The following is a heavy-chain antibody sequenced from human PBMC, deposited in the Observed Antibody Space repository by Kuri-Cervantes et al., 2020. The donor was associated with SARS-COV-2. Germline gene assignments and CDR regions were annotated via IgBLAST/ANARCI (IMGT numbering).Heavy chain of an antibody. CDR3: ARELTITTRGRMGGGEHSYYGMDV. D-gene: IGHD3-16*01. CDR1: GFTFSSYW. CDR2: ISFDGSQK. J-gene: IGHJ6*02. V-gene: IGHV3-30*03. Sequence: GESLKISCAASGFTFSSYWMHWVRQAPGKGLEWVAVISFDGSQKQYADSVKGRFTISRDTSENTVYLQLNSLKSEDTAVYYCARELTITTRGRMGGGEHSYYGMDVWGQGTTVTVSS.